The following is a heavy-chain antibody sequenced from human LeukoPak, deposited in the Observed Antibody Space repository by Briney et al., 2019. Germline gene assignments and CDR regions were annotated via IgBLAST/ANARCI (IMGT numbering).Heavy chain of an antibody. CDR2: INHSGNT. Sequence: KTSETLSLTCTVSGGSFIGSHWNWIRQPPGKGLEWIGEINHSGNTNYNPSLKSRVTISVDTSKNQFSPKLRSVTAADTAVYYCARDPTTVITLPYYFDDWGQGTLVTVSS. V-gene: IGHV4-34*01. CDR3: ARDPTTVITLPYYFDD. D-gene: IGHD4-23*01. J-gene: IGHJ4*02. CDR1: GGSFIGSH.